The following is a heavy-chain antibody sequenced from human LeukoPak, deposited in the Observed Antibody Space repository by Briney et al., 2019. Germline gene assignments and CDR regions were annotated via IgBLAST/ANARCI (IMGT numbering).Heavy chain of an antibody. CDR2: IYYSGST. Sequence: KPSETLSLTCTVSGGSISGYYWSWLRQSPGKGLEWIGYIYYSGSTRYNPSLESRVTISVDTSKNQFSLNLSSVTAADTAPYYCARERGHLDYSSGWSPGGLNYYGMDVWGQGTTVTVSS. D-gene: IGHD6-19*01. J-gene: IGHJ6*02. CDR1: GGSISGYY. CDR3: ARERGHLDYSSGWSPGGLNYYGMDV. V-gene: IGHV4-59*01.